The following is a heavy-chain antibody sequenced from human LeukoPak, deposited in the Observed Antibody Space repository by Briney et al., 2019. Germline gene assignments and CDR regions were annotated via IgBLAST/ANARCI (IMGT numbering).Heavy chain of an antibody. J-gene: IGHJ4*02. Sequence: GGSLRLSCAASGFSVSTNYMSWARQAPGQGLEWVSLIYSDGSTYYADSVKGRFTISRDKSKNTLYLQMNSLRAEDTAVYFCARDSTAYYYFDCWGQGTLVTVSS. CDR2: IYSDGST. V-gene: IGHV3-53*01. CDR1: GFSVSTNY. CDR3: ARDSTAYYYFDC. D-gene: IGHD3-22*01.